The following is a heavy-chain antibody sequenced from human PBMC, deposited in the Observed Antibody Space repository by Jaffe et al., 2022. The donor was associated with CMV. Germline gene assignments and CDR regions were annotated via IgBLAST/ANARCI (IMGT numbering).Heavy chain of an antibody. CDR1: GYTFTNYG. V-gene: IGHV1-18*04. J-gene: IGHJ4*02. Sequence: QVQLVQSGAEVKKPGASVRVSCRTSGYTFTNYGISWVRQAPGQGLEWMGWINAFNGDTHYAQTVQGRVTMTTDTSTSTAYMELKSLRSDDTAVYYCARRPAMAPFDYWGQGTLVTVSS. D-gene: IGHD5-18*01. CDR2: INAFNGDT. CDR3: ARRPAMAPFDY.